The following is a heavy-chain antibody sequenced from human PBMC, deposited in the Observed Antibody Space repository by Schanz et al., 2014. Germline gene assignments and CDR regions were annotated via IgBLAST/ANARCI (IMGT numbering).Heavy chain of an antibody. V-gene: IGHV3-23*04. CDR1: GFTFYNYA. Sequence: EVRLVESGGGLVQPGGSLRLSCAASGFTFYNYAMTWVRHAPGKGLEWVSAISSTGGSTYYADSVKGRFTISRDNSKNTLSLLVNSLRGEDTATYYCAKAFRTTKYYGMDVWGQGTTVTVS. D-gene: IGHD1-1*01. CDR3: AKAFRTTKYYGMDV. CDR2: ISSTGGST. J-gene: IGHJ6*02.